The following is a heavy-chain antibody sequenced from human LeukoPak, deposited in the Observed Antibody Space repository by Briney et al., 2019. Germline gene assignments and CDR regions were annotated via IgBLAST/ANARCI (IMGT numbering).Heavy chain of an antibody. CDR1: GGSISTYY. CDR3: ARGGGYASPIGY. D-gene: IGHD5-12*01. V-gene: IGHV4-59*01. Sequence: SETLSLTCTLSGGSISTYYWSWIRQPPGKGLEWIGYIYHSGSTNYNPSLKSRVTISVDTSKNQFSLKLSSVTAADTTVYYCARGGGYASPIGYWGQGALVTVSS. CDR2: IYHSGST. J-gene: IGHJ4*02.